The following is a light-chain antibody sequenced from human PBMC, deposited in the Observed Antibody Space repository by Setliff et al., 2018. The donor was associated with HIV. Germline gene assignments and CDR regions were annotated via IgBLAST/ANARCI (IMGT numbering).Light chain of an antibody. CDR3: CSYAGGSTLEV. J-gene: IGLJ2*01. CDR1: SSDVGSYNL. Sequence: QSVLTQPASVSGSPGQSITISCTGTSSDVGSYNLVSWYQQHPGKAPKLVIYEVSKRPSGVSNRFSGSKSGNTASLTISGLQAEDEADYYCCSYAGGSTLEVFGGGTQLTVL. CDR2: EVS. V-gene: IGLV2-23*02.